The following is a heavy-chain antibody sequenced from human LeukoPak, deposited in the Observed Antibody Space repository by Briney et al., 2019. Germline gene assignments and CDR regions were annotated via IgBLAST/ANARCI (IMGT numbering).Heavy chain of an antibody. CDR1: GFSLSTSGVG. V-gene: IGHV2-5*02. D-gene: IGHD3-16*02. CDR3: AHSYYDYVWGSYRPFDY. J-gene: IGHJ4*02. CDR2: IYWDDDK. Sequence: SGPTLVKPTQPLTLTCTFSGFSLSTSGVGVGWIRQPPGKALEWLALIYWDDDKRYSPSLKSRLTITKDTSKNQVVLTMTNMDPVDTATYYCAHSYYDYVWGSYRPFDYWGQGTLVTVSS.